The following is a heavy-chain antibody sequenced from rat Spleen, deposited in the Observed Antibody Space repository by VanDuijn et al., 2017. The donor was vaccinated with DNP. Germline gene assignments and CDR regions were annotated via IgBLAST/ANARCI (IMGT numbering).Heavy chain of an antibody. CDR3: ARSQFMYTTDGGYFDF. V-gene: IGHV2-1*01. CDR1: GFSLTSNS. J-gene: IGHJ1*01. Sequence: QVQLKESGPGMVQPSQTLSLTCTVSGFSLTSNSVHWVRQPPGKGLEWVGVIWSGGSIDYNATLKSRLSISRDITKSQVLLKMNSLQTEDTAMYFCARSQFMYTTDGGYFDFWGPGTMVTVSS. D-gene: IGHD1-6*01. CDR2: IWSGGSI.